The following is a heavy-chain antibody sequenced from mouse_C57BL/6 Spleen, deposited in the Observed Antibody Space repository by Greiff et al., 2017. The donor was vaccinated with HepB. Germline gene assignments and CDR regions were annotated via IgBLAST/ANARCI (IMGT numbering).Heavy chain of an antibody. CDR1: GFSLTSYG. J-gene: IGHJ1*03. D-gene: IGHD2-4*01. Sequence: VQVVESGPGLVQPSQSLSITCTVSGFSLTSYGVHWVRQSPGKGLEWLGVIWSGGSTDYNAAFISRLSISKDNSKSQVFFKMNSLQADDTAIYYCARGGIYYDYDGYFDVWGTGTTVTVSS. CDR2: IWSGGST. V-gene: IGHV2-2*01. CDR3: ARGGIYYDYDGYFDV.